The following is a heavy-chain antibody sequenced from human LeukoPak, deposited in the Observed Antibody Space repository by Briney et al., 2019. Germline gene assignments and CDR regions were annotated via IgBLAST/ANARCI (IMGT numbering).Heavy chain of an antibody. D-gene: IGHD3-10*01. CDR2: IYYSGST. CDR1: GGSFSGYY. CDR3: ARDVKDGSGSYFDY. V-gene: IGHV4-59*01. Sequence: PSETLSLTCAVYGGSFSGYYWSWIRQPPGKGLEWIGYIYYSGSTNYNPSLKSRVTISVDTSKNQFSLKLSSVTAADTAVYYCARDVKDGSGSYFDYWGQGTLVTVSS. J-gene: IGHJ4*02.